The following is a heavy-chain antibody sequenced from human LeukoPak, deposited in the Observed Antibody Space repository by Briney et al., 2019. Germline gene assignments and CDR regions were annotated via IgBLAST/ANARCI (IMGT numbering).Heavy chain of an antibody. V-gene: IGHV3-7*01. CDR3: ARRLLYGDTRGWFDP. Sequence: QPGGSLRLSCAASGFTFSSYWMSWVRQAPGKGLEWVANIKQDGSNKYYADSVKGRFTISRDNSKNTLYLQMNSLRAEDTAVYYCARRLLYGDTRGWFDPWGQGTLVTVSS. D-gene: IGHD4-17*01. CDR2: IKQDGSNK. J-gene: IGHJ5*02. CDR1: GFTFSSYW.